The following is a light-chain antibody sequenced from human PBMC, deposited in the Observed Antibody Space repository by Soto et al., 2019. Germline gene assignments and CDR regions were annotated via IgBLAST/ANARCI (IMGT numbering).Light chain of an antibody. CDR3: MQGTHWLYT. J-gene: IGKJ2*01. CDR1: QSLLRSNGYDY. V-gene: IGKV2-28*01. Sequence: EIVMTQSPLSLAVTPGEPAHISCRSSQSLLRSNGYDYLDWYLQKPGQSPQLLIYLGSNRASGVPDKFSGSGSGTDFTLKINRVEAEDVGVYYCMQGTHWLYTFGQGTKLEIK. CDR2: LGS.